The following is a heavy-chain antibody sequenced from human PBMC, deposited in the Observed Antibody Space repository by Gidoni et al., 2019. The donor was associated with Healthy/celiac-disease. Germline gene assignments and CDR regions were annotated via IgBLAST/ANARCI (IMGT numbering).Heavy chain of an antibody. Sequence: EVKLVEAGGGLDKPGGALRIAWAASGFTFSSYSMNWVRQAPGKGLEWVSSISSISSYIYYADSVKCRFTISRDNAKNSLYLQMNSLRAEDTAVYYCARDSPVGATDYWGQGTLVTVSS. V-gene: IGHV3-21*01. D-gene: IGHD1-26*01. CDR2: ISSISSYI. J-gene: IGHJ4*02. CDR1: GFTFSSYS. CDR3: ARDSPVGATDY.